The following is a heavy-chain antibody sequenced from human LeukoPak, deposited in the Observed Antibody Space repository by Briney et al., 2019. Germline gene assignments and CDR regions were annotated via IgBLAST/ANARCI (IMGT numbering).Heavy chain of an antibody. CDR3: ARDVEYSSSSSFDY. V-gene: IGHV3-30-3*01. CDR2: ISYDGSSK. Sequence: GRSLRLSCAASGFTFSSYAMHWVRQAPGKGLEWVAVISYDGSSKYYADSVKGRFTISRDNSKNTLYLQMNSLRAEDTAVYYCARDVEYSSSSSFDYWGQGTLVTVSS. J-gene: IGHJ4*02. D-gene: IGHD6-6*01. CDR1: GFTFSSYA.